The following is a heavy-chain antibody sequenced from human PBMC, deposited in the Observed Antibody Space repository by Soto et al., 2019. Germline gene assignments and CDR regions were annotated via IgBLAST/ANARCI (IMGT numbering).Heavy chain of an antibody. D-gene: IGHD3-3*01. V-gene: IGHV4-30-2*01. CDR2: IYHSGSN. Sequence: QLQLQESGSGLVKPSQTLSLTCAASVGSISSGGYSWSWIRQPPGKALESIGYIYHSGSNYYNTSLTSRVSISVVRSKIQFSLKQSSVTADDTTVYYCARGSAFGRWCQGTLVTFSS. CDR3: ARGSAFGR. CDR1: VGSISSGGYS. J-gene: IGHJ4*02.